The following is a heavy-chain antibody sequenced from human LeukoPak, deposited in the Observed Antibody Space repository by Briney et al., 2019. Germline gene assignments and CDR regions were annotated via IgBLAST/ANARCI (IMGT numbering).Heavy chain of an antibody. V-gene: IGHV1-69*05. J-gene: IGHJ6*03. CDR3: ARGRSGYLYYYYYMDV. CDR1: GGTFSSYA. Sequence: SVKVSCKASGGTFSSYAISWVRQAPGQGLEWMGGIIPIFGTANYAQKFQGRVTITTDESTSTAYMELSSLRSEDTAVYYCARGRSGYLYYYYYMDVWGKGATVTVSS. D-gene: IGHD3-3*01. CDR2: IIPIFGTA.